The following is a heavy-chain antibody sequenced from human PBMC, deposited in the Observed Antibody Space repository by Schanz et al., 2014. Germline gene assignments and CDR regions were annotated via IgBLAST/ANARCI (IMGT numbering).Heavy chain of an antibody. CDR3: AMGGYQLHH. V-gene: IGHV3-74*02. D-gene: IGHD1-7*01. CDR2: INSDGTTT. J-gene: IGHJ4*02. CDR1: GFTFSTYW. Sequence: EVQLLESGGGLVHPGGSLRLSCAASGFTFSTYWMHWVRQAPGKGLVWVSHINSDGTTTTYADSVKGRFTISRDNAENTLYLQMNSLRVEDTAVYYCAMGGYQLHHWGQGTLVTVSS.